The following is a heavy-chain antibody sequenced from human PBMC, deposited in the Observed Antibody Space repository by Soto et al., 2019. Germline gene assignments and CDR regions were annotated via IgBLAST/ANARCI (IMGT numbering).Heavy chain of an antibody. CDR1: GGSISSGDYY. CDR3: ACRELFYRSPGCFDF. CDR2: VYYNENT. Sequence: ASETLSLTCTVSGGSISSGDYYWSWIRQPPGKGLEWIGTVYYNENTYYNPSLKSRVTITVDTAKNQFSLNLRSVTAADTAMYFCACRELFYRSPGCFDFWCPGTLVSVSS. D-gene: IGHD3-16*02. J-gene: IGHJ5*01. V-gene: IGHV4-39*01.